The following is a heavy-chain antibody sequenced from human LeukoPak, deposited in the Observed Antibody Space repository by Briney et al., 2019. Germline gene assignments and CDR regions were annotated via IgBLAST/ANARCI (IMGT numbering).Heavy chain of an antibody. CDR1: GGSISSGGYY. CDR3: ARGRYCSGGSCYYRAEYFQH. J-gene: IGHJ1*01. D-gene: IGHD2-15*01. V-gene: IGHV4-31*03. Sequence: SETLSLTCTVSGGSISSGGYYWSWIRRHPGKGLEWIGYIYYSGSTYYNPSLKSRVTISVDTSENQFSLKLSSVTAADTAVYYCARGRYCSGGSCYYRAEYFQHWGQGTLVTVSS. CDR2: IYYSGST.